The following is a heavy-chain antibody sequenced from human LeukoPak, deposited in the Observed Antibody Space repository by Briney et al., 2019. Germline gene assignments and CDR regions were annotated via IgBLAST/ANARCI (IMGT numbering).Heavy chain of an antibody. CDR3: ARGAMAQDAFDI. D-gene: IGHD5-18*01. CDR2: IYTSGST. Sequence: SETLSLTCTVSGGSISSYYWSWIRQPAGKGLEWIGRIYTSGSTNYNPSLKSRVTMSADTSKNQFSLKLSSVTAADTAVYYCARGAMAQDAFDIWGQGTMVTVSS. CDR1: GGSISSYY. V-gene: IGHV4-4*07. J-gene: IGHJ3*02.